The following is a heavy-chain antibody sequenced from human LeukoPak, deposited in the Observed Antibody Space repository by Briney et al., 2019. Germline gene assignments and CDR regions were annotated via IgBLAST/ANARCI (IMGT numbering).Heavy chain of an antibody. CDR3: ARGVSRPYYDILTGYYRWFDP. CDR1: GGSFSGYY. V-gene: IGHV4-34*01. J-gene: IGHJ5*02. D-gene: IGHD3-9*01. Sequence: SETLSLTCAVYGGSFSGYYWSWIRQPPGKGLEWIGEINHSGSTNYNPSLKSRVTISVDTSKNQFSLKLSSVTAADTAVYYCARGVSRPYYDILTGYYRWFDPWGQGTLVTVSS. CDR2: INHSGST.